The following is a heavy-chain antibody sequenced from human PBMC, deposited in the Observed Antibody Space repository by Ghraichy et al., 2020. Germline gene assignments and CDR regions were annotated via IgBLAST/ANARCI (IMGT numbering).Heavy chain of an antibody. CDR2: IIPIFGTA. CDR3: ARRRRNSRGYWYYYYGMDV. V-gene: IGHV1-69*13. CDR1: GGTFSSYA. D-gene: IGHD3-22*01. Sequence: SVKVSCKASGGTFSSYAISWVRQAPGQGLEWMGGIIPIFGTANYAQKFQGRVTITADESTSTAYMELSSLRSEDTAVYYCARRRRNSRGYWYYYYGMDVWGQGTTVTVSS. J-gene: IGHJ6*02.